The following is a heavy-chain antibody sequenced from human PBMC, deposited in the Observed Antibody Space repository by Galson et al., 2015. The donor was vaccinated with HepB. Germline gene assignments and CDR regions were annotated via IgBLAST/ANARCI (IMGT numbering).Heavy chain of an antibody. CDR1: GYTFTSYD. CDR3: ARGGNDFWSGSFYYMDV. J-gene: IGHJ6*03. CDR2: MNPNSGNT. Sequence: SVKVSCKASGYTFTSYDINWVRQATGQGLEWMGWMNPNSGNTGYAQKFQGRVTMTRNTSISTAYMELSSLRSEDTAVYHCARGGNDFWSGSFYYMDVWGKGTTVTVSS. D-gene: IGHD3-3*01. V-gene: IGHV1-8*01.